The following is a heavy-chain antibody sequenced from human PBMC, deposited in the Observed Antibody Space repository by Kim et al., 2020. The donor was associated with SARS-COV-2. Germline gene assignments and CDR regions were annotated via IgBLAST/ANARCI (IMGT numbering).Heavy chain of an antibody. V-gene: IGHV3-11*01. CDR1: GFSSNDYY. CDR3: VRDTCN. CDR2: IKSDGRSI. D-gene: IGHD3-16*01. J-gene: IGHJ1*01. Sequence: GGSLRLSCAASGFSSNDYYMTWIRPAPGKGRAWVAYIKSDGRSINYAHSVNGRFTIFKDNTKKSLSLQMNILTLEDTAVYYCVRDTCNSGQRTLVTV.